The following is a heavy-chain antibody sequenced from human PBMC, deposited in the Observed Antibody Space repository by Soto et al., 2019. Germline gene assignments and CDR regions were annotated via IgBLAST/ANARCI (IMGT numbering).Heavy chain of an antibody. Sequence: ASVKVSCKASGYTFTSYGISWVRQAPGQGLEWMGWISAYNGNTNYAQKLQGRVTMTTDTSTSTAYMELRSLRSDDTAVYYCARGRGCSGGSCYSFGRFYYYGMDVWGQGTTVTVSS. V-gene: IGHV1-18*01. CDR1: GYTFTSYG. CDR2: ISAYNGNT. D-gene: IGHD2-15*01. J-gene: IGHJ6*02. CDR3: ARGRGCSGGSCYSFGRFYYYGMDV.